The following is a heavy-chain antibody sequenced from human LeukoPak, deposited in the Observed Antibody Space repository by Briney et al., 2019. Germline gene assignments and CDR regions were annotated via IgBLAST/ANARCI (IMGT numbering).Heavy chain of an antibody. CDR2: IYYTGSA. CDR1: GASISGGTYY. Sequence: PSETLSLTCSISGASISGGTYYWGWIRQPPGKGLEWIGSIYYTGSAYDNPSLKSRVTISVDTSKNQFSLKLSSVTAADTAVYYCARRGGSGRAFDYWGQGTLVTVSS. CDR3: ARRGGSGRAFDY. D-gene: IGHD1-26*01. V-gene: IGHV4-39*01. J-gene: IGHJ4*02.